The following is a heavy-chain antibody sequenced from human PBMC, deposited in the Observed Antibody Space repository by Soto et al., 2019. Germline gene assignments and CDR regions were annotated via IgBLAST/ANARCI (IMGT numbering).Heavy chain of an antibody. V-gene: IGHV4-39*01. CDR1: DDSINSDKYY. D-gene: IGHD3-9*01. Sequence: QLQLQESGPGLVKPSETLSLTCSVSDDSINSDKYYWGWIRQPPGKGLEWIGSIYYRGNAYYNPSLPTRFTISLDKSKSQFSLMLNSVTAADSAVYFCARLEGLATISYYFDFWGPGALVTVSS. CDR3: ARLEGLATISYYFDF. J-gene: IGHJ4*02. CDR2: IYYRGNA.